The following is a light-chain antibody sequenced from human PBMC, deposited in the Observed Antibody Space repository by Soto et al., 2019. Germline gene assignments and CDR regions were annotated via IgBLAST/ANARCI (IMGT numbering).Light chain of an antibody. CDR1: FNDVGGYNY. V-gene: IGLV2-8*01. CDR2: EVY. Sequence: QSALTQPPSASGSPGQSVTISCTGTFNDVGGYNYVSWYQQHPGKAPKVIIYEVYKRPSGVPERFSGSKSGKTASLTVSGLQADDEADYYCSSFTSSSSVVFGTGTKLTVL. CDR3: SSFTSSSSVV. J-gene: IGLJ1*01.